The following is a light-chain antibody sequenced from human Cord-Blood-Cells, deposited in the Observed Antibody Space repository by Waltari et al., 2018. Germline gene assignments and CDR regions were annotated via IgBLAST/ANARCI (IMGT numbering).Light chain of an antibody. CDR3: QRYNSYPT. J-gene: IGKJ4*02. CDR1: QSISSW. CDR2: KAS. Sequence: DIQMTQSPSTLSASVGDRVTITCRARQSISSWLAWYQHKPGKAPKLLLYKASRVESVVPSRFSGSGSGTVFTITISRLQADDFATYCRQRYNSYPTFGRGTKVEIK. V-gene: IGKV1-5*03.